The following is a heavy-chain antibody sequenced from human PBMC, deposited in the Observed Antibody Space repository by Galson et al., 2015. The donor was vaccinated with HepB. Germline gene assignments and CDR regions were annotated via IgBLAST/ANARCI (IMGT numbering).Heavy chain of an antibody. CDR3: AKDREPDSRLDLDY. V-gene: IGHV3-23*01. Sequence: SLRLSCAASGFTFRTYAMNWVRQAPGKGLEWVAVIVGGGDVIYYTASVKGRFTISRDNSKNTLYLQMNGLTVDDTAVYYCAKDREPDSRLDLDYWGQGTQVTVSS. CDR2: IVGGGDVI. D-gene: IGHD1-14*01. J-gene: IGHJ4*02. CDR1: GFTFRTYA.